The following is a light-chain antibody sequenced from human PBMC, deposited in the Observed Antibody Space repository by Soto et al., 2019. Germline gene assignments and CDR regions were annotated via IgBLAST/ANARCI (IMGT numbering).Light chain of an antibody. Sequence: SYELTQPPSVSVAPGQTARITCGGNNIGSKSVHWYQQKPGQAPVLVVYDDSDRPSAIPERFSGSNSGNTATLTISRVEAGDEADYSCQVWDSSSDHWVFGGGTKLTVL. CDR3: QVWDSSSDHWV. V-gene: IGLV3-21*02. CDR1: NIGSKS. J-gene: IGLJ3*02. CDR2: DDS.